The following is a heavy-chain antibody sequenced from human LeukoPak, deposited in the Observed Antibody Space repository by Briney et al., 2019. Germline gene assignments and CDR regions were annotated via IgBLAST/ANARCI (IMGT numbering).Heavy chain of an antibody. CDR3: ARDGWFGDYNWFDP. CDR1: GFTFSSYS. D-gene: IGHD3-10*01. Sequence: GESLRLSCAASGFTFSSYSMNWVRQAPGKGLEWVSYISSASNTIYYADSVKGRFTISRDNAKNSQYLQMNSLRAEDTAMYYCARDGWFGDYNWFDPWGQGTLVTVSS. V-gene: IGHV3-48*01. J-gene: IGHJ5*02. CDR2: ISSASNTI.